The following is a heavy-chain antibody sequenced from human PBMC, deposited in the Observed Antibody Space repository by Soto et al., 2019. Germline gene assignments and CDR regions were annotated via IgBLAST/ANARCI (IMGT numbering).Heavy chain of an antibody. D-gene: IGHD5-18*01. CDR2: IIPMFGTA. Sequence: QVQLVQSGAEVKKPASSVKVSCKAPGGTFSTYAISWDRQAPGQGLEWMGGIIPMFGTANYAQRFQDRVTITADESTNTVYMELSSLRSEDTAVYFCASGIQLWLRRINNGYSGWGQGTLVTVSS. CDR1: GGTFSTYA. J-gene: IGHJ4*02. CDR3: ASGIQLWLRRINNGYSG. V-gene: IGHV1-69*12.